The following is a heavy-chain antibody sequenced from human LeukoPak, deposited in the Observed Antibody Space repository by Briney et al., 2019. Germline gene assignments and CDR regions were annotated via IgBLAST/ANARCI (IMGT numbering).Heavy chain of an antibody. J-gene: IGHJ6*02. CDR3: ARYDARYGMDV. CDR2: ISYDGSNK. Sequence: GGSLRLSCAASGFTFSSYAMHWVRQAPGKGLEWVAVISYDGSNKYYADSVKGRFTISRDNSKNTLYLQMNSLRAEDTAVYYCARYDARYGMDVWGQGATVTVSS. CDR1: GFTFSSYA. D-gene: IGHD1-1*01. V-gene: IGHV3-30-3*01.